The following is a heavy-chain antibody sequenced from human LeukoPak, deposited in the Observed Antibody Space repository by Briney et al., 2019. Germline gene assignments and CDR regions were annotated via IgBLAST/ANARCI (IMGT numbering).Heavy chain of an antibody. CDR3: ARYSYVWGSYPIYRGGYFDY. Sequence: GGSLRLSCAASGFTFSSYAMHWVRQAPGKGLEWVAVISYDGSNKYYADSVKGRFTISRDNSKNTLYLQMNSLRAEDTAVYYCARYSYVWGSYPIYRGGYFDYWGQGTLVTVSS. J-gene: IGHJ4*02. D-gene: IGHD3-16*02. CDR2: ISYDGSNK. CDR1: GFTFSSYA. V-gene: IGHV3-30*04.